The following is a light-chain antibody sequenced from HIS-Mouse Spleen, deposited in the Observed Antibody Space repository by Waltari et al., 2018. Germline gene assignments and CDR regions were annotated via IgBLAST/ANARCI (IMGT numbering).Light chain of an antibody. V-gene: IGLV1-47*01. CDR1: SSNIGSNY. Sequence: QSVLTQPHSASGTPGQRVTISCSGSSSNIGSNYVYWYQQLPGTAPKLLIYRNNQRPSGVPDRFSGSKSGTSASLAISGLRSEDEADYYCAAWDDSLSVTWVFGGGTKLTVL. CDR2: RNN. CDR3: AAWDDSLSVTWV. J-gene: IGLJ3*02.